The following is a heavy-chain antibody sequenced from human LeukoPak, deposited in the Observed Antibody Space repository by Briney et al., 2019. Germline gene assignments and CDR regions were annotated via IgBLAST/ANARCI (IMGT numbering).Heavy chain of an antibody. Sequence: SEALSLTCTVSGGSITSGAFYWGWIRQPPGKELEWLGSIYYSVFYTGSTYYNPSLKSRVTMSVDTSKNLFSLKLSSVTAADTAVYYCARHGSGDGSGYLDAFDIWGQGTMVTVSS. CDR3: ARHGSGDGSGYLDAFDI. CDR2: IYYSVFYTGST. CDR1: GGSITSGAFY. D-gene: IGHD6-25*01. J-gene: IGHJ3*02. V-gene: IGHV4-39*01.